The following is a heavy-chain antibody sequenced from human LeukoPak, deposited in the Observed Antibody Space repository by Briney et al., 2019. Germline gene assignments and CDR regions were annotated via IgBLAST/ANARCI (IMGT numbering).Heavy chain of an antibody. D-gene: IGHD3-22*01. CDR2: ISGSGGST. CDR3: AKYRITMTWEDYFDY. Sequence: GGSLRLFCGACGLTLSSYAMRWVRQAPGRGGEWVSAISGSGGSTYYAASVKGGFTISRDNSKNTLYLQMYSLRAADTAVYYCAKYRITMTWEDYFDYWGQGTLVTVSS. CDR1: GLTLSSYA. V-gene: IGHV3-23*01. J-gene: IGHJ4*02.